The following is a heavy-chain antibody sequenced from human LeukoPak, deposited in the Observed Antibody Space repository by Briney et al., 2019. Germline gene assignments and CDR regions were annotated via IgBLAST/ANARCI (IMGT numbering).Heavy chain of an antibody. CDR3: ARGGLRGSYVYY. Sequence: SETLSLTCTVSGGSISSSSYYWGWIRQPPGKGLEWIGEINHSGSTNYNPSLKSRVTISVDTSKNQFSLKLSSVTAADTAVYYCARGGLRGSYVYYWGQGTLVTVSS. CDR2: INHSGST. V-gene: IGHV4-39*07. D-gene: IGHD1-26*01. J-gene: IGHJ4*02. CDR1: GGSISSSSYY.